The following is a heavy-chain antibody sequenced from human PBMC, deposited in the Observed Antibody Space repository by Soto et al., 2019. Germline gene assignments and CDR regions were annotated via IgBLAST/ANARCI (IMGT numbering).Heavy chain of an antibody. CDR1: VDSVSTNTST. Sequence: QVQLQQSGPGLVKPSQTLSLTCAISVDSVSTNTSTWDWIRQSPSRGLEWLGRTYYRSKWETDSAVSVKGLITINPDTSNNQFSLQLNSVTPDDTAVYYCARLIGNSWLDSWGQGTLVTVSS. D-gene: IGHD2-8*01. CDR2: TYYRSKWET. V-gene: IGHV6-1*01. J-gene: IGHJ5*01. CDR3: ARLIGNSWLDS.